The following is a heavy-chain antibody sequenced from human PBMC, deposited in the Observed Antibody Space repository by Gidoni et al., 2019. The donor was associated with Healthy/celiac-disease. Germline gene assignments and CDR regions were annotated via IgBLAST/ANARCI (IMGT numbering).Heavy chain of an antibody. CDR1: VGSISSSSYY. J-gene: IGHJ4*02. CDR2: IYYSGST. Sequence: QLQLQESGPGLVKPSETLSLTCTVPVGSISSSSYYWGWIRTPPGKGLEWIGSIYYSGSTYYNPSLKSRVTISVDTSKNQFSLKLSSVTAADTAVYYCARRDPVDTAMVDYWGQGTLVTVSS. CDR3: ARRDPVDTAMVDY. D-gene: IGHD5-18*01. V-gene: IGHV4-39*01.